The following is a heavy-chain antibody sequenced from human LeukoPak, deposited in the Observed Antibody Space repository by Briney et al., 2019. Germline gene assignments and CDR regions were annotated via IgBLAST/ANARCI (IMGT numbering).Heavy chain of an antibody. Sequence: GASVKVSCKASGYTFTSYAMHWVRQAPGQRLEWMGWINAGNGNTKYSQKLQGRVTMTTDTSTSTAYMELRSLRSDDTAVYYCARDFGDGGSPPPYYYGMDVWGQGTTVTVSS. V-gene: IGHV1-3*01. CDR1: GYTFTSYA. CDR3: ARDFGDGGSPPPYYYGMDV. D-gene: IGHD3-10*01. J-gene: IGHJ6*02. CDR2: INAGNGNT.